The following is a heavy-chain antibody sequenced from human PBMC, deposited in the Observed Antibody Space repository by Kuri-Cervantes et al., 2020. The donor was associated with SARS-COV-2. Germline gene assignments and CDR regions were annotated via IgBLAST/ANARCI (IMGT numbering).Heavy chain of an antibody. CDR2: ISGSGGST. D-gene: IGHD3-3*01. Sequence: GGSLRLSCAASGFTFSSYGMSWVRQAPGKGLEWVSAISGSGGSTYYADSVKGRFTISRDNAKNSLYLQMNSLRAEDTAVYYCARGEVTIFGVVIMGAFDIWGQGTMVTVSS. V-gene: IGHV3-23*01. CDR1: GFTFSSYG. J-gene: IGHJ3*02. CDR3: ARGEVTIFGVVIMGAFDI.